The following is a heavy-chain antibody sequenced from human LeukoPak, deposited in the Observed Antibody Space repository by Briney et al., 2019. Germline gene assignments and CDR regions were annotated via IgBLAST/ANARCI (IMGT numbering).Heavy chain of an antibody. V-gene: IGHV1-18*01. CDR1: GYTFTSYG. D-gene: IGHD3-3*01. CDR2: ISAYNGNT. J-gene: IGHJ3*02. CDR3: ARPSHYDFWSGYSAFDI. Sequence: ASVKVSCKASGYTFTSYGISWVRQAPGQGLEWMGWISAYNGNTNYAQKLQGRVTMTTNTSTSTAYMELRSLRSDDTAVYYCARPSHYDFWSGYSAFDIWGQGTMVTVSS.